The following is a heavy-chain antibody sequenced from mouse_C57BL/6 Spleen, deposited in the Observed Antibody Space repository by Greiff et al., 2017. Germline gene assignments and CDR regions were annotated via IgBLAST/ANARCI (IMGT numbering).Heavy chain of an antibody. J-gene: IGHJ3*01. CDR3: TRDHSLYYGNYEWFAY. CDR2: IDPETGGT. Sequence: VQLQESGAELVRPGASVTLSCKASGYTFTDYEMHWVKQTPVHGLEWIGAIDPETGGTAYTQKFKGKAILTADKSSSTAYMELRSLTSEDSAVYYCTRDHSLYYGNYEWFAYWGQGTLVTVSA. V-gene: IGHV1-15*01. D-gene: IGHD2-1*01. CDR1: GYTFTDYE.